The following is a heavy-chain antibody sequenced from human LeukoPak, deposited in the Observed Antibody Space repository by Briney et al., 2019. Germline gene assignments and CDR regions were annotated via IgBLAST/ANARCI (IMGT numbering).Heavy chain of an antibody. CDR2: IYPGDSDT. J-gene: IGHJ4*02. D-gene: IGHD1-26*01. CDR1: GYSFTNYW. Sequence: TGESLKISCKGSGYSFTNYWIGWVRRTPGKGLEWLGIIYPGDSDTRYSPSFQGQVTISTDKSISTAYLQWSSLKASDTAMYYCARSSGTYRSFDYWGQGTLVTVSS. CDR3: ARSSGTYRSFDY. V-gene: IGHV5-51*01.